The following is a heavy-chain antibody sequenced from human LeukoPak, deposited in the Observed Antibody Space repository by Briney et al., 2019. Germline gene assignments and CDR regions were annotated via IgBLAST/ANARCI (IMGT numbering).Heavy chain of an antibody. V-gene: IGHV4-4*08. Sequence: SETLSLTCTVSGGSISSYYWSWIRQPPGKGLEWIGRIYTSGSTKYNPSLKSRVTISVDTSKNQFSLKLSSVTAADTAVYYCARIYCGGDCRGYYYHYYMDVWGKGTTVTISS. CDR3: ARIYCGGDCRGYYYHYYMDV. CDR2: IYTSGST. J-gene: IGHJ6*03. CDR1: GGSISSYY. D-gene: IGHD2-21*02.